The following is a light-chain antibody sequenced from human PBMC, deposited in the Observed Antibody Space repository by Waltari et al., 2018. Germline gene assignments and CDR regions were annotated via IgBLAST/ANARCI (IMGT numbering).Light chain of an antibody. CDR2: VNSDGSH. CDR3: QTGGHGTWV. CDR1: SGHNSNV. V-gene: IGLV4-69*01. J-gene: IGLJ3*02. Sequence: QLVLTQAPSASASLGASVKPTCTLSSGHNSNVVAWHQQQPEKGPRYLMKVNSDGSHSKGDDIPDRFSGSSSGAERYLTISSLQSEDEADYYCQTGGHGTWVFGGGTKLTVL.